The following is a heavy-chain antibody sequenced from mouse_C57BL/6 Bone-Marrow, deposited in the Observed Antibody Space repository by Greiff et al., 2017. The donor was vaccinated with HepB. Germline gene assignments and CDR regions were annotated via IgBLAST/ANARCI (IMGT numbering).Heavy chain of an antibody. J-gene: IGHJ3*01. D-gene: IGHD4-1*01. CDR1: GYTFTSYC. CDR2: IDPSDSYT. V-gene: IGHV1-69*01. CDR3: AKARANWEFAY. Sequence: QVQLQQPGAELVMPGASVKLSCKASGYTFTSYCMHWVKQRPGQGLEWIGEIDPSDSYTNYNQKFKGKSTLTVDKSSSTAYMQLSSLTSEDSAVYYCAKARANWEFAYWGQGTLVTVSA.